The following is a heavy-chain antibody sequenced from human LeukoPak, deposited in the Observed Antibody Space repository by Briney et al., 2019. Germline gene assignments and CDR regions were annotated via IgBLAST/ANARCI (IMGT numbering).Heavy chain of an antibody. CDR3: ARVVTTVTTFRWFDP. CDR2: ISAYNGNT. Sequence: ASVKVSCKASGYTFTTYGISWVRQAPGQGLEWMGWISAYNGNTNYAQKFQGRVTMTTDTSTSTACMELRSLRSDDTAVYYCARVVTTVTTFRWFDPWGQGTLVTVSS. D-gene: IGHD4-17*01. CDR1: GYTFTTYG. V-gene: IGHV1-18*01. J-gene: IGHJ5*02.